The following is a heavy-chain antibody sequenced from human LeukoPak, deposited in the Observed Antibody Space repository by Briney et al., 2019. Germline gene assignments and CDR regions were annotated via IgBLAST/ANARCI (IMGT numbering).Heavy chain of an antibody. D-gene: IGHD6-19*01. CDR3: ARGQRSSGWYRTFDY. Sequence: PSETLSLTCAVYGGSFSGYYWSWIRQPPGKGLEWIGEINHSGSTNYNPSLKSRVTISVDTSKNQFSLKLSSVTAADTAMYYCARGQRSSGWYRTFDYWGQGTLVTVSS. CDR1: GGSFSGYY. J-gene: IGHJ4*02. CDR2: INHSGST. V-gene: IGHV4-34*01.